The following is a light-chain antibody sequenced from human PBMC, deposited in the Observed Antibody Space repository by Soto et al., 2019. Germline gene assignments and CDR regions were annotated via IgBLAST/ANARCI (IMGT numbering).Light chain of an antibody. CDR2: GAS. CDR3: QQYNNWPPAWT. J-gene: IGKJ1*01. CDR1: QSISND. V-gene: IGKV3-15*01. Sequence: EIVLTQSPATLSLSPGERATLSCRASQSISNDLAWYQQKPGQAPRLLIYGASTRATGIPARFSGSGSGTEFTLTISSLQSEDFAVYYCQQYNNWPPAWTFGQGTKVDIK.